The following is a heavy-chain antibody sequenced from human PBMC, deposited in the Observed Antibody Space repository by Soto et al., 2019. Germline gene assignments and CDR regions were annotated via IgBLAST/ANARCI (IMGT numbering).Heavy chain of an antibody. CDR3: AKSITMVRGVERYYYYYGMDV. J-gene: IGHJ6*02. Sequence: QPGVSLRLSFAASGFTFSSYAMSWFRQAPGKGLEWVSAISGSGGSTYYADSVKGRFTISRDNSKNTLYLQMNSLRAEDTAVYYCAKSITMVRGVERYYYYYGMDVWGQGTTVTVSS. V-gene: IGHV3-23*01. D-gene: IGHD3-10*01. CDR2: ISGSGGST. CDR1: GFTFSSYA.